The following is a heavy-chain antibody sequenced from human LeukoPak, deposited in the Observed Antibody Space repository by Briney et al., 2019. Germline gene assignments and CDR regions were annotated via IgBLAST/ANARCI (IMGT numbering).Heavy chain of an antibody. CDR1: GFTFSDHY. Sequence: PGGCLRLSCAASGFTFSDHYTDWVRQAPGKGLEWVSAISGSGGSTYYADSVKGRFTISRDNSKNTLYLQMNSLRAEDTAVYYCAKDEAHDSSGYYYFDYWGQGTLVTVSS. D-gene: IGHD3-22*01. CDR2: ISGSGGST. J-gene: IGHJ4*02. V-gene: IGHV3-23*01. CDR3: AKDEAHDSSGYYYFDY.